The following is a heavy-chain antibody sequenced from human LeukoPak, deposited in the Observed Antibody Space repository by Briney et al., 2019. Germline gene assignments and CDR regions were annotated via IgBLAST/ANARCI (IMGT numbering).Heavy chain of an antibody. CDR1: GFNVSNNY. D-gene: IGHD2-21*02. CDR3: TTRVPIVVVTARDAFDI. CDR2: IKSKTDGGTT. Sequence: GGSLRLSCAASGFNVSNNYMTWVRQAPGKGLEWVGRIKSKTDGGTTDYAAPVKGRFTISRDDSKNTLYLQMNSLKTEDTAVYYCTTRVPIVVVTARDAFDIWGQGTMVTVSS. J-gene: IGHJ3*02. V-gene: IGHV3-15*07.